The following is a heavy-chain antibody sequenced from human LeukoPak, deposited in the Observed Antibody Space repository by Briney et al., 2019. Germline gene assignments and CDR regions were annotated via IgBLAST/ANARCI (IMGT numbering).Heavy chain of an antibody. V-gene: IGHV1-69*05. CDR1: GGTFSSYA. D-gene: IGHD2-2*01. J-gene: IGHJ4*02. CDR2: IIPIFGTA. Sequence: ASVKVSCKASGGTFSSYAISWVRRAPGQGLEWMGGIIPIFGTANYAQKFQGRVTITTDESTSTAYMELSSLRSEDTAVYYCARGSYRGVPAASSFDYWGQGTLVTVSS. CDR3: ARGSYRGVPAASSFDY.